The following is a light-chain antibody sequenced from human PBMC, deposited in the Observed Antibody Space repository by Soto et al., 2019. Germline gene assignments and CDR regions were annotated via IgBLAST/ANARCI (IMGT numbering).Light chain of an antibody. J-gene: IGKJ2*01. CDR1: QRVSSY. CDR3: QQRSSWPPMYT. CDR2: DTS. V-gene: IGKV3-11*01. Sequence: EIVLTQSPATLSLSPGERATLSCRASQRVSSYLAWFQQKPGQAPRLLIYDTSNRATGIPARFSGSGSGTDFTLTISSLEPEDFAVYYCQQRSSWPPMYTFGQGTRLDI.